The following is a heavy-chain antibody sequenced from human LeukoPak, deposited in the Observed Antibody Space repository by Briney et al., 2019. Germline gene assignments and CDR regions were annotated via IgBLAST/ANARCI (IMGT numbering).Heavy chain of an antibody. CDR3: ARDVYYYDSSGYENAFDI. D-gene: IGHD3-22*01. CDR1: GGSISSYY. J-gene: IGHJ3*02. CDR2: IHTSGST. Sequence: SETLSLTCTVSGGSISSYYWSWIRQPAGKGLEWIGRIHTSGSTNYNPSLKSRVTMSVDTSKNQFSLKLSSVTAADTAVYYCARDVYYYDSSGYENAFDIWGQGTMVTVSS. V-gene: IGHV4-4*07.